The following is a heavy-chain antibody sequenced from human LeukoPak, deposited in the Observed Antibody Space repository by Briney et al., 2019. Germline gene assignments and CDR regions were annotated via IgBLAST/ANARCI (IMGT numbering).Heavy chain of an antibody. D-gene: IGHD1-26*01. CDR2: ISSSGRTT. J-gene: IGHJ4*02. CDR1: GFTFSNYN. CDR3: ATSGTYRFDY. V-gene: IGHV3-48*02. Sequence: GGSLRLSCAASGFTFSNYNMNWVRQAPGKGLEWISYISSSGRTTNYADSVKGRFTISRDNAKNSLYLPMNSLKDGDTAVYYCATSGTYRFDYWGQGTLVTVSS.